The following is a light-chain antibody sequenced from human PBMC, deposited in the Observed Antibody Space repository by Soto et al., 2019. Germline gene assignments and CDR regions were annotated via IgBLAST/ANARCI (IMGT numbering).Light chain of an antibody. V-gene: IGLV2-14*01. CDR2: AVS. CDR1: SSDVGLYDY. Sequence: QSVLTQPASVSGSPGQSITISCTGTSSDVGLYDYVSWYQQHPGKAPQLMIYAVSNRPSGVSNRFSASKSGNTASLFISGLQAEDEADYYCSSYTSDSSDVFGSCLKVTV. J-gene: IGLJ1*01. CDR3: SSYTSDSSDV.